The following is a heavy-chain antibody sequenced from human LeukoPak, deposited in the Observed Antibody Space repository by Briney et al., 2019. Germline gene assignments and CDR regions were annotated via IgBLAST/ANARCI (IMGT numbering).Heavy chain of an antibody. Sequence: PSETLSLTCTVSGVSISSYYWSWLRQPPGKGLEWIGYIYYSGSTNYNPSHKSRVTISVDTSKNQFSLKLSSVTAADTAVYYCARGSPPSLRYYYDSSAAGYYFDYWGQGTLVTVSS. CDR1: GVSISSYY. CDR3: ARGSPPSLRYYYDSSAAGYYFDY. CDR2: IYYSGST. V-gene: IGHV4-59*01. D-gene: IGHD3-22*01. J-gene: IGHJ4*02.